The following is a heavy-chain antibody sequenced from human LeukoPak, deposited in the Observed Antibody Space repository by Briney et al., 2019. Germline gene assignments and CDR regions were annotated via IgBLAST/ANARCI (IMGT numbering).Heavy chain of an antibody. Sequence: SETLSLTCTASGGSISSSDYFWSWIRQPAGKVLEWIGRINSRGSTNYNPSLKSRVTLSVDTSKNQFSLKLTSVTVADTAVYYCARYRLGWFGPWGQGTLVTVSS. CDR3: ARYRLGWFGP. D-gene: IGHD6-25*01. CDR1: GGSISSSDYF. CDR2: INSRGST. V-gene: IGHV4-61*02. J-gene: IGHJ5*02.